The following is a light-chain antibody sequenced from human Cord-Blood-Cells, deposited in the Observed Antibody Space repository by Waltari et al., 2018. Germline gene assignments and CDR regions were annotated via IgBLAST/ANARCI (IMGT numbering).Light chain of an antibody. Sequence: DIQMTQSPSSLSASVGDRVTITCRASQSISSYLNWYQQKPAKAPKLLIYAASSLQSGVPSRFSGSGSGTDCTLSISSMQTEDVAPYYCQQSYSTRTVGQGP. CDR3: QQSYSTRT. J-gene: IGKJ1*01. CDR1: QSISSY. V-gene: IGKV1-39*01. CDR2: AAS.